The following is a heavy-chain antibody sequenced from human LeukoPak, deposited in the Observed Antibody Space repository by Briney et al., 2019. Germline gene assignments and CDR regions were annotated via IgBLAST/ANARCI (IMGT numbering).Heavy chain of an antibody. J-gene: IGHJ6*04. CDR2: ISYDGNNK. CDR3: AKGTVDGYNGMAV. CDR1: GFTFSSYG. V-gene: IGHV3-30*18. D-gene: IGHD5-24*01. Sequence: RGSLRLSCAASGFTFSSYGMHWVRQAPGKGLEWVAVISYDGNNKYYADSVKGRFTISRDNSKNTLYLQMNSLRAEDTAVYYCAKGTVDGYNGMAVWGEGTMVSVSS.